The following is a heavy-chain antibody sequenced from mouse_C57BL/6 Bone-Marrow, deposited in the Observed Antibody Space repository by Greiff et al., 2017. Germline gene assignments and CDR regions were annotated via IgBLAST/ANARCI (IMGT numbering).Heavy chain of an antibody. Sequence: EVKLVESGGGLVKPGGSLKLSCAASGFTFSSYAMSWVRQTPEQRLEWVATISDGGSYTYYPDNVKGRFTISRDNAKNNLYLQMSHLKSEDTAMYYCARGGVAGYWGQGTTLTVSS. CDR3: ARGGVAGY. J-gene: IGHJ2*01. V-gene: IGHV5-4*03. CDR1: GFTFSSYA. D-gene: IGHD1-1*01. CDR2: ISDGGSYT.